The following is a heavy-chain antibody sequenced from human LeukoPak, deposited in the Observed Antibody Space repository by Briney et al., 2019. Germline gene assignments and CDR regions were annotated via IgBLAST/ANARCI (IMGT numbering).Heavy chain of an antibody. Sequence: PGGSLRLSCAASGFTFSTHTMNWVRLAPGKGLEWVSSITSSSSYIYYADSVKGRFTISRDNAKNSLFLQMNSLRAEDTAVYYCAREARRGQWFAELRWYLDLWGRGTLVTVSS. CDR3: AREARRGQWFAELRWYLDL. CDR1: GFTFSTHT. D-gene: IGHD3-10*01. J-gene: IGHJ2*01. CDR2: ITSSSSYI. V-gene: IGHV3-21*01.